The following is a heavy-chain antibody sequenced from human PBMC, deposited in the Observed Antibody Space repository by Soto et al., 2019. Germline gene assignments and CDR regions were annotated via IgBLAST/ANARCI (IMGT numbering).Heavy chain of an antibody. CDR2: ISPYNGKT. Sequence: RASVKVSCKASGYTFTSYGLSWVRQAPGQGLEWMGWISPYNGKTEESPKFQGRVTMTTDIFKTTAYVELSSLTSEDSAIYYCARDPGLGSSYPPLDFWGQGSLVTVSS. J-gene: IGHJ4*01. CDR1: GYTFTSYG. CDR3: ARDPGLGSSYPPLDF. V-gene: IGHV1-18*01. D-gene: IGHD3-10*01.